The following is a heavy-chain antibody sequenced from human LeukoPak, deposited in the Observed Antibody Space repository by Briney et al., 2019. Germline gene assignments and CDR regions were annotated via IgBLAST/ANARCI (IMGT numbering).Heavy chain of an antibody. V-gene: IGHV4-39*07. Sequence: SETLSLTCTVSSGSISTSNYYWNWIRQPPGKGLEGIGQINHSGSTDYNPSLKSRVTISVDTSKNQFSLKLTSVTAADTAVYYCARPKYDILTGDLFAFDIWGQGTLVTVSS. CDR2: INHSGST. CDR1: SGSISTSNYY. D-gene: IGHD3-9*01. J-gene: IGHJ3*02. CDR3: ARPKYDILTGDLFAFDI.